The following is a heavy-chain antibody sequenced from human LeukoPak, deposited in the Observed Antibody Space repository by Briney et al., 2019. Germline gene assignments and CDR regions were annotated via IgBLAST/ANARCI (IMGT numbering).Heavy chain of an antibody. CDR2: INRDGRNT. Sequence: QPGGSLTLSCAASGFTFSSYWMHWVRQAPGKGLVCVSRINRDGRNTSYADCVKDRFTIYRDHDKNTMYLQTNSMRTEHTVVYECAREAAIYCCGDCYSLYYDYMDVWGKGTTVTVSS. CDR3: AREAAIYCCGDCYSLYYDYMDV. V-gene: IGHV3-74*01. CDR1: GFTFSSYW. J-gene: IGHJ6*03. D-gene: IGHD2-21*01.